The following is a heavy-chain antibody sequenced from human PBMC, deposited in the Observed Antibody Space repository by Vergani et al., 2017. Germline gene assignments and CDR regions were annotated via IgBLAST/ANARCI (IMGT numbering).Heavy chain of an antibody. CDR3: ARLSSGYYSFDP. CDR2: IYYSGST. J-gene: IGHJ5*02. Sequence: QVQLQESGPGLVKPSETLSLTCTVSGGSISSYYWSWIRQPPGKGLEWIGYIYYSGSTNYNPSLKSRVTISVDTSKNQFSLKLSSVTAADTAGYYCARLSSGYYSFDPWGQGTLVTVSS. V-gene: IGHV4-59*01. D-gene: IGHD3-22*01. CDR1: GGSISSYY.